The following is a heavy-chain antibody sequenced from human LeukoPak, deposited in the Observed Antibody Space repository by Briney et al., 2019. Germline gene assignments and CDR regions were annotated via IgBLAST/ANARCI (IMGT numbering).Heavy chain of an antibody. CDR3: AGLYYGSGSYYNVYAFDP. V-gene: IGHV5-51*01. D-gene: IGHD3-10*01. CDR1: GYSFTSYW. CDR2: IYPGDSDT. J-gene: IGHJ5*02. Sequence: GESLKISCKGSGYSFTSYWIGWARQMPGKGLEWMGIIYPGDSDTRYSPSFQGQVTISADKSISTAYLQWSSLKASDTAMYYCAGLYYGSGSYYNVYAFDPWGQGTLVTVSS.